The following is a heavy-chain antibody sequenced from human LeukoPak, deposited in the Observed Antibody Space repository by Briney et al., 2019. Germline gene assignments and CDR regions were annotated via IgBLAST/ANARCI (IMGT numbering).Heavy chain of an antibody. D-gene: IGHD1-26*01. V-gene: IGHV3-30*18. CDR2: ISYDGSNK. CDR1: GFTFSKYD. J-gene: IGHJ5*02. CDR3: AKGAKRVVGATTHWIDP. Sequence: GGSLRLSCAASGFTFSKYDMHWVRQAPGKGLEWVAVISYDGSNKYYVDSVKGQITISRDNSKNTLYLQMNSLRAEDTAVYYCAKGAKRVVGATTHWIDPWGQGTLVTVSS.